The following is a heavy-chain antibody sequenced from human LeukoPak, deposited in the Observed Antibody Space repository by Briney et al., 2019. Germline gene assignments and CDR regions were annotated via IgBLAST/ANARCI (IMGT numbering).Heavy chain of an antibody. CDR1: GGSISSGGYY. Sequence: PSQTLSLTCTVSGGSISSGGYYWSWIRQPPGKGLEWIGYIYHSGSTYYNPSLKSRVTISVDTSKNQFSLKLSSVTAADTAVYYCARDRYEVKGSRIAVAGGNAFDIWGQGTMVTVSS. CDR2: IYHSGST. D-gene: IGHD6-19*01. J-gene: IGHJ3*02. V-gene: IGHV4-30-2*01. CDR3: ARDRYEVKGSRIAVAGGNAFDI.